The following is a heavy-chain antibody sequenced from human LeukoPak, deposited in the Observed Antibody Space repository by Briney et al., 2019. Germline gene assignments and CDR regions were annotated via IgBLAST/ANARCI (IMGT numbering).Heavy chain of an antibody. CDR2: IFDSGSN. Sequence: PSETLSLTCTVSGGSISSSNFYWGWIRQPPGKGLEWIGSIFDSGSNYYNPSLKSRVTISVDTSRNQFSLKVNAVTAADTAVYYCGRGDWLQYGGNGPDYWGQGTLVTVSS. J-gene: IGHJ4*02. V-gene: IGHV4-39*01. D-gene: IGHD4-23*01. CDR3: GRGDWLQYGGNGPDY. CDR1: GGSISSSNFY.